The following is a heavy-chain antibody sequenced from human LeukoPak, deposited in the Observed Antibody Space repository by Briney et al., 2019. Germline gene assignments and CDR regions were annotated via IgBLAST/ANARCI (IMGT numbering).Heavy chain of an antibody. CDR3: VRGRNGGNTFDY. D-gene: IGHD4-23*01. CDR1: GFTFNNYE. CDR2: ISGSARTT. J-gene: IGHJ4*02. Sequence: GGSLRLSCAVSGFTFNNYEMNWVRQAPGKGLEWVSYISGSARTTYYADSVQGRFTISRDNAENLLFLQMNSLRAEDTAVYYCVRGRNGGNTFDYWGQGTLVTVSS. V-gene: IGHV3-48*03.